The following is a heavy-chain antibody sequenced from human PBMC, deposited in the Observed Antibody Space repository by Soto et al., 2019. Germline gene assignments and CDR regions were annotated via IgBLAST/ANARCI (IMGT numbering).Heavy chain of an antibody. CDR2: MFYSGST. Sequence: PSETLSLTCTVSGGSISSDRYFWAWIRQPPGKGLEWIGGMFYSGSTYYNPSLKSRGTISVDMSVDMSKNRFSLKLNSVSAADTAIYFCARADYYDSYSYYFLPSDFDFWAQRTLVTVSS. D-gene: IGHD3-22*01. CDR1: GGSISSDRYF. CDR3: ARADYYDSYSYYFLPSDFDF. V-gene: IGHV4-39*01. J-gene: IGHJ4*02.